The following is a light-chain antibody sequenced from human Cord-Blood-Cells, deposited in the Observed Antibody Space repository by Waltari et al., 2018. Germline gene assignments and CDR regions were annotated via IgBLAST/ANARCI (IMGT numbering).Light chain of an antibody. CDR3: MQALQTPWT. J-gene: IGKJ1*01. V-gene: IGKV2-28*01. CDR2: LGS. Sequence: DLVMTQSPLSLHVTPGEPAYISCRSSQSLMHSNGYNYLDWYLQKPGQSPQLLIYLGSNRASGVPDRFSGSGSGTDFTLKISRVEAEDVGVYYCMQALQTPWTFGQGTKVEIK. CDR1: QSLMHSNGYNY.